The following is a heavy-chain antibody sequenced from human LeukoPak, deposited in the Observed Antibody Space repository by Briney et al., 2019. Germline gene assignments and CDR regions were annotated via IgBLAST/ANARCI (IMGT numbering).Heavy chain of an antibody. D-gene: IGHD3-22*01. CDR3: ARGYFDSRGQYDY. CDR2: IKQDGSEK. CDR1: GFTFSSYW. Sequence: GGSLRLSCAASGFTFSSYWMSWVRQASGKGLEWVANIKQDGSEKYYVDSVKGRFTISRDNAKNSLYLQMNSLRAEDTAVYYCARGYFDSRGQYDYWGQGTLVTVSS. J-gene: IGHJ4*02. V-gene: IGHV3-7*04.